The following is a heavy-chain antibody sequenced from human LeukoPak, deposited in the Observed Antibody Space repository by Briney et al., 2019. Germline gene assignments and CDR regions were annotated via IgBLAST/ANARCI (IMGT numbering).Heavy chain of an antibody. CDR3: ARDLGSGIAEPFDH. V-gene: IGHV1-18*01. J-gene: IGHJ4*02. CDR1: GYTFSNYG. CDR2: ISAYNGNT. Sequence: ASVKVSCKASGYTFSNYGISWVRQAPGQGLEWMGWISAYNGNTNYAQKLQGRVTMTTDTSTSTAYMELRSLRSDDTAVYYCARDLGSGIAEPFDHLGQGTLVTVSS. D-gene: IGHD6-13*01.